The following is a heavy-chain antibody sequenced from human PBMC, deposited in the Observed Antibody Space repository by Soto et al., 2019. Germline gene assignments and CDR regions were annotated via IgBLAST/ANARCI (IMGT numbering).Heavy chain of an antibody. Sequence: GGSLRLSCAASGFTFSGSAMHWVRQASGEGLEWVGRIRSKANSYATAYAASVKGRFTISRDDSKNTAYLQMNSLKTEDTAVYYCTRQTPYCSSTSCYEILYYYYGMDVWGQGTTVTVSS. CDR2: IRSKANSYAT. V-gene: IGHV3-73*01. D-gene: IGHD2-2*01. CDR3: TRQTPYCSSTSCYEILYYYYGMDV. CDR1: GFTFSGSA. J-gene: IGHJ6*02.